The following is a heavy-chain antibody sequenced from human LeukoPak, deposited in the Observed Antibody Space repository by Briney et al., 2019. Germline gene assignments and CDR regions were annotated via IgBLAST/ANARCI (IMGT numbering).Heavy chain of an antibody. J-gene: IGHJ5*02. Sequence: GGSLRLSCAASVFTFSSDSINWVREAPGTRLEWGSSISRGSDYIDYAASLNARFTVSRDNAKKSLFLQMNSLRAEDRAVSYCASSHPGKRWFAPWGQGTLVTV. CDR1: VFTFSSDS. CDR3: ASSHPGKRWFAP. CDR2: ISRGSDYI. V-gene: IGHV3-21*01.